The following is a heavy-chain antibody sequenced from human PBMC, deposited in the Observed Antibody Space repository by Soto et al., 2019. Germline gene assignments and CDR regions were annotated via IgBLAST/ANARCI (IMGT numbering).Heavy chain of an antibody. CDR2: IDPSDSYT. Sequence: GESLKISCKGSGYSFTSYWISWVRQMPGKGLEWMGRIDPSDSYTNYSPSFQGHVTISADKSISTAYLQWSSLKASDTAMYYCARILNYYDSSGPQAMDVWGQGTTVTVSS. CDR3: ARILNYYDSSGPQAMDV. V-gene: IGHV5-10-1*01. D-gene: IGHD3-22*01. CDR1: GYSFTSYW. J-gene: IGHJ6*02.